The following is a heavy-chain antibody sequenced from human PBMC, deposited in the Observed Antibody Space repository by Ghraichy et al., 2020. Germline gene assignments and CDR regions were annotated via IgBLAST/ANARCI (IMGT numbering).Heavy chain of an antibody. V-gene: IGHV4-59*01. CDR2: VFYRGDT. CDR1: GGSLTSDH. J-gene: IGHJ4*02. Sequence: SETLSLTCSVSGGSLTSDHWGWIRQPLGQGLEWIGYVFYRGDTHYNPSLESRVSMSVDMARSQFSLRLTSVTAADTAVYYCARGGFSGGSYYSDWGQGVLVTVSS. CDR3: ARGGFSGGSYYSD. D-gene: IGHD2-15*01.